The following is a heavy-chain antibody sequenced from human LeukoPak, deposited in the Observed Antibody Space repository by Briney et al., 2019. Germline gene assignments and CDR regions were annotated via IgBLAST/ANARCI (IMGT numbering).Heavy chain of an antibody. CDR1: GVSIIDGGYY. V-gene: IGHV4-31*11. CDR3: ARFTRRDGYNHFDY. J-gene: IGHJ4*02. Sequence: PSETLPLTCAVSGVSIIDGGYYWTWIRQHPGEGLEWIGNIYSNGGTYYSPSLKSRVTISLDTSENQFSLKLTSVTAADTAVYYCARFTRRDGYNHFDYWGQGTLVIVSS. CDR2: IYSNGGT. D-gene: IGHD5-24*01.